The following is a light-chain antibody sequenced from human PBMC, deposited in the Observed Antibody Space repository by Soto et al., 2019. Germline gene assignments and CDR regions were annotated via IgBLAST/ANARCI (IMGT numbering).Light chain of an antibody. CDR1: QSVSST. CDR2: GVS. Sequence: EIVLTQSPGTLSLSPGERATLSCRASQSVSSTFLAWYQQKPGQAPRLLIYGVSTRATGIPARFSGSGSGTEFTLTINSLQSEDFAVYYCQQYNNWPRTFGQGTKVDIK. V-gene: IGKV3-15*01. J-gene: IGKJ1*01. CDR3: QQYNNWPRT.